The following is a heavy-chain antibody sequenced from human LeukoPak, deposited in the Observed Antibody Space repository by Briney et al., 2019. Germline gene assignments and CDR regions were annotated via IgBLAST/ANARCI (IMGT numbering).Heavy chain of an antibody. CDR1: GFTFSSYG. CDR3: ARENGIAVAGRVARHFDY. CDR2: IWYDGSNK. D-gene: IGHD6-19*01. J-gene: IGHJ4*02. V-gene: IGHV3-33*01. Sequence: PGGSLRLSCAASGFTFSSYGMHWVRQAPGKGLEWVAVIWYDGSNKYYADSVKGRFTISRDNSKNTLYLQMNSLRAEDTAVYYCARENGIAVAGRVARHFDYWGQGTLVTVSS.